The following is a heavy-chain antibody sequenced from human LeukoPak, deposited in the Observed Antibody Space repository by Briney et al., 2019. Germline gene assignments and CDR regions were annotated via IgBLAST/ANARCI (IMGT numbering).Heavy chain of an antibody. Sequence: GASVTVSCKASGYTFTGYYMHWVRQAPGQGLEWMGWINPNSGGTNYAQKFQGRVTMTRDTSISTAYMELSRLRSDDTAVYYCAREPPPRQYSSSFRGQVWFDPWGQGTLVTVSS. CDR3: AREPPPRQYSSSFRGQVWFDP. J-gene: IGHJ5*02. V-gene: IGHV1-2*02. CDR2: INPNSGGT. D-gene: IGHD6-6*01. CDR1: GYTFTGYY.